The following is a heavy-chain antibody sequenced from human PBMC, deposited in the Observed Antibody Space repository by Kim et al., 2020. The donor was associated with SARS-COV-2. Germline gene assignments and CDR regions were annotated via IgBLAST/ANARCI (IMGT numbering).Heavy chain of an antibody. Sequence: GGSLRLSCAASGFTFSSYAMSWVRQAPGKGLEWVSAISGSGGSTYYADSVKGRFTISRDNSKNTLYLQMNSLRAEDTAVYYCAKDWRRYCSGGSCSGYFDYWGQGTLVTVSS. CDR1: GFTFSSYA. J-gene: IGHJ4*02. CDR3: AKDWRRYCSGGSCSGYFDY. CDR2: ISGSGGST. V-gene: IGHV3-23*01. D-gene: IGHD2-15*01.